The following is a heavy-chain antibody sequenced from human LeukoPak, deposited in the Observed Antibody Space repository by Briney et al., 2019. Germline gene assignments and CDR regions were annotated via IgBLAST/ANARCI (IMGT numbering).Heavy chain of an antibody. V-gene: IGHV4-38-2*02. CDR1: GYSISSGYY. CDR2: IYHSGSI. CDR3: ARHLYSSSWYWFDP. J-gene: IGHJ5*02. D-gene: IGHD6-13*01. Sequence: PSETLSLTCTVSGYSISSGYYWGWIRQPPGKGLEWIGSIYHSGSIYYNPSLKSRVTISVDTSKNQFSLKLSSVTAADTAVYYCARHLYSSSWYWFDPWGQGTLVTVSS.